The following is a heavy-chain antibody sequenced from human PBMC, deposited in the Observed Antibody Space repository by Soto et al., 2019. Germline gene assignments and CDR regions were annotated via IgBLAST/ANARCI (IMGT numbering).Heavy chain of an antibody. CDR3: ARGGSGWYKDLRSDY. D-gene: IGHD6-19*01. Sequence: QVQLVESGGGVVQPGRSLRLSCAASGFTFSSYAMHWVRQAPGKGLEWVAVISYDGSNKYDADSVKGRFTISRDNSKNTLYLQMNSLRAEDTAVYYCARGGSGWYKDLRSDYRGQGTLVTVSS. V-gene: IGHV3-30-3*01. J-gene: IGHJ4*02. CDR1: GFTFSSYA. CDR2: ISYDGSNK.